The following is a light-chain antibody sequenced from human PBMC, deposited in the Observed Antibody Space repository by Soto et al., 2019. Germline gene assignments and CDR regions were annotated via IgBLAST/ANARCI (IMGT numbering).Light chain of an antibody. CDR2: EVN. V-gene: IGLV2-8*01. J-gene: IGLJ3*02. CDR1: SSDIGGYNS. Sequence: QSALTQPPSGSGSPGQSVTIFCTGTSSDIGGYNSVSWYQQHPGKAPKLMIYEVNKRPLGVPERFSGSKSGNTASLTVSGLQADDEADYYCSSSAGTNSFVLFGGGTKLTVL. CDR3: SSSAGTNSFVL.